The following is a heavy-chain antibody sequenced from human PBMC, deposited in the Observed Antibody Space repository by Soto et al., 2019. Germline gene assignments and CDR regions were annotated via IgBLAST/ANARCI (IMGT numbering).Heavy chain of an antibody. D-gene: IGHD2-21*02. CDR2: IYYSGST. J-gene: IGHJ3*02. V-gene: IGHV4-59*01. CDR3: ASEGDHDAFDI. CDR1: GGSISCFS. Sequence: PSETLSLTCTASGGSISCFSLSWIRQPPGKGLEWIGYIYYSGSTNYNPSLKSRVTISVDTSKNQFSLKLSSVTAADTAVYYCASEGDHDAFDIWGQGTMVTVSS.